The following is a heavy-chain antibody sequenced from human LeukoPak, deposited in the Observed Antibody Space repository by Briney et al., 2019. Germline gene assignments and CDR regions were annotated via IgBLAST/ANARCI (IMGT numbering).Heavy chain of an antibody. CDR1: GFTFSSYS. J-gene: IGHJ3*01. CDR3: ALDYYDSSGYSRT. CDR2: ISSSSSYI. V-gene: IGHV3-21*01. D-gene: IGHD3-22*01. Sequence: GGSLRLSCAASGFTFSSYSMNWVRQAPGNGLEWVSSISSSSSYIYYAYSVKGRFTITRDNAKNSMYLQMNSLRAQDTAVYYCALDYYDSSGYSRTWGQGTMVTVSP.